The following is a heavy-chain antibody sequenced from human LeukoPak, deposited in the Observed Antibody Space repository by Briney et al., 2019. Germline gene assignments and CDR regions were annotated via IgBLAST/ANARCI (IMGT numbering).Heavy chain of an antibody. V-gene: IGHV3-74*01. J-gene: IGHJ3*02. D-gene: IGHD2-15*01. CDR1: GFAFSSYW. CDR3: ARRLLGTTAFDI. Sequence: GGSLRLSCAASGFAFSSYWMHWVRQAPGKGLVWVSRIKSDGSSTDYADSVKGRFTISRDNAKNTLYLQMNSLRAEDTAVYYCARRLLGTTAFDIWGQGTMVTVSS. CDR2: IKSDGSST.